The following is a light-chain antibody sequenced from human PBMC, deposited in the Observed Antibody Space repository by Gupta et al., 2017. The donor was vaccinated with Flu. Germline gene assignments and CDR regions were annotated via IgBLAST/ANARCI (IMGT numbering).Light chain of an antibody. J-gene: IGKJ1*01. CDR2: AAS. Sequence: DIVMTESTSSLSASVGDRVTITCRASQSISSYLNWYQQKPGKAPKLLIYAASSLQSGVTSRFSGSGSGTDFTLTISRLQPEDFATYYCQQSDSNLWTFGQGTKVEIK. CDR3: QQSDSNLWT. V-gene: IGKV1-39*01. CDR1: QSISSY.